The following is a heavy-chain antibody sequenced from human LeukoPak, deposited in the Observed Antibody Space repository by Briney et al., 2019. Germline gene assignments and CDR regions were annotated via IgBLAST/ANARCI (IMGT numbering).Heavy chain of an antibody. J-gene: IGHJ3*02. CDR1: GFTFSSYA. CDR3: ARDADYYDSSGYCWGAFDI. D-gene: IGHD3-22*01. Sequence: GGSLRLSCAASGFTFSSYAMHWVRQAPGKGLEWVAVISYDGSNKYYADSVKGRFTISRDNSKNTLYLQMNSLRAEDTAVYYCARDADYYDSSGYCWGAFDIWGQGTMVTVSS. CDR2: ISYDGSNK. V-gene: IGHV3-30*04.